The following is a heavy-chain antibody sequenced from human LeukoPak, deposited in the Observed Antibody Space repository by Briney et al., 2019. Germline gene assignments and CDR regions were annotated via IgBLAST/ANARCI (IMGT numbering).Heavy chain of an antibody. CDR1: GGSISSYY. CDR2: IYTSGST. CDR3: ARENSGSYREFDY. J-gene: IGHJ4*02. V-gene: IGHV4-4*07. Sequence: SETPSLTCTVSGGSISSYYWSWIRQPAGKGLEWIGRIYTSGSTNYNASLKSRVSMSVDTSKNQFSLKLSSVTAADTAVFYCARENSGSYREFDYWGQGTLVTVSS. D-gene: IGHD1-26*01.